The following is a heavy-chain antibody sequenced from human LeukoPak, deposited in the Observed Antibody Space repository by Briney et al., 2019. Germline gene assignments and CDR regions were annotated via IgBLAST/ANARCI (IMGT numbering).Heavy chain of an antibody. J-gene: IGHJ4*02. CDR1: GFTFSSYS. V-gene: IGHV3-21*01. CDR2: ISSSSSYI. CDR3: ARAGETGTTGGSLIDY. Sequence: GGSLRLSCAASGFTFSSYSMNWVRQAPGKGLEWVSSISSSSSYIYYADSVKGRFTISRDNAKNSLYLQMNSLRAEDTAVYYCARAGETGTTGGSLIDYWGQGPLVTVSS. D-gene: IGHD1-7*01.